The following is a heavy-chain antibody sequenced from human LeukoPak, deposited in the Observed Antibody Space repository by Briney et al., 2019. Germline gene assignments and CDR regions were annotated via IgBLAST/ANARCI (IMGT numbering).Heavy chain of an antibody. D-gene: IGHD5-18*01. CDR2: IIPIFGTA. J-gene: IGHJ6*03. V-gene: IGHV1-69*13. CDR3: ARGTDSYGYSADYYYYMDV. CDR1: GGTFSSYA. Sequence: GASVKVSCKASGGTFSSYAISWVRQAPGQGLEWMGGIIPIFGTANYAQKFQGRVTITADESTSTAYMELSSLRSEDTAVYYCARGTDSYGYSADYYYYMDVWGKGTTVTISS.